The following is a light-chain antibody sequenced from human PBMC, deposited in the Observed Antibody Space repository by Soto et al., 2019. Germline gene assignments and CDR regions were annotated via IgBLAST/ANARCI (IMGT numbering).Light chain of an antibody. CDR2: GAS. Sequence: EIVLTQSPGTLSLSPWVRATLSCRASQSVSISDLAWYQQKTGQAPRLLIYGASSRATGIPDRFSGSVSGTDFTLTSSRLEPEDFEVYYCQQYGSSPITLGQGTRLEMK. CDR1: QSVSISD. J-gene: IGKJ5*01. CDR3: QQYGSSPIT. V-gene: IGKV3-20*01.